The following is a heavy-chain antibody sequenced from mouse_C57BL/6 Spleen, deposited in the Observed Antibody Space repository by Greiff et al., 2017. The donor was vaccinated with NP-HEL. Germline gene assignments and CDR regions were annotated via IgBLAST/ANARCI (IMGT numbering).Heavy chain of an antibody. V-gene: IGHV5-9*01. CDR2: ISGGGGNT. J-gene: IGHJ2*01. D-gene: IGHD2-3*01. CDR1: GFTFSSYT. Sequence: DVMLVESGGGLVKPGGSLKLSCAASGFTFSSYTMSWVRQTPEKRLEWVATISGGGGNTYYPDSVKGRFTISRDNAKNTLYLQMSSLRSEDTALYYCARRGIYDGYFDYWGQGTTLTVSS. CDR3: ARRGIYDGYFDY.